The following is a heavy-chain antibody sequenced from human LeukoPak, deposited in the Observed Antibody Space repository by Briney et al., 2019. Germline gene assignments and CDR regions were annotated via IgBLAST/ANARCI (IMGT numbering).Heavy chain of an antibody. CDR3: ARFSSSSSYFDY. CDR2: IYYSGST. J-gene: IGHJ4*02. D-gene: IGHD6-13*01. Sequence: PSETLSLTCTVSGGSISSSSYYWGWIRQPPGRGREWIGSIYYSGSTYDNPALKSPVTISVDTSKNQFSLNLSSVTAADTAVCYCARFSSSSSYFDYWGQGTLVTVSS. CDR1: GGSISSSSYY. V-gene: IGHV4-39*01.